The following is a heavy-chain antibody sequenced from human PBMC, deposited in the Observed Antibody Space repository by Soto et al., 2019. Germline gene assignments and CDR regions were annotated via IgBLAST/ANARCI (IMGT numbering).Heavy chain of an antibody. D-gene: IGHD4-17*01. Sequence: QVQLVESGGGVVQPGRSLRLSCAASGFIFSNYGMHWVRQAPGKGLEWVAIIWYDGSNKYFTDSVKGRFTISRDNSKNTLYRQMNSLRAEDTAVYYCARDYSVTTGPYYYYMDVWGKGTTVTVSS. V-gene: IGHV3-33*01. J-gene: IGHJ6*03. CDR3: ARDYSVTTGPYYYYMDV. CDR1: GFIFSNYG. CDR2: IWYDGSNK.